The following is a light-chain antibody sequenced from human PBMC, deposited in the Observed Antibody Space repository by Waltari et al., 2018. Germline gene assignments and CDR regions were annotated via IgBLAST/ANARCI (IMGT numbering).Light chain of an antibody. J-gene: IGLJ3*02. CDR2: GNN. CDR3: ATWDDSLGGLWV. CDR1: SSNIGSNS. Sequence: QSVLTQPPSASGTPGQRATISCSGSSSNIGSNSVHWYQQLPGTAPKLLIYGNNPRPSGVPDRFSGSKSGTSASLAISGLRSDDEADYYCATWDDSLGGLWVFGGGTKLTVL. V-gene: IGLV1-47*01.